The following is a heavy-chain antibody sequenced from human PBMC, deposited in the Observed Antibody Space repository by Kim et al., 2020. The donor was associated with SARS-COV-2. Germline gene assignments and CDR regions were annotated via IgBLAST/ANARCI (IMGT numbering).Heavy chain of an antibody. V-gene: IGHV4-39*07. CDR2: IYYSGST. CDR1: GGSISSSSYY. J-gene: IGHJ6*02. D-gene: IGHD6-13*01. Sequence: SETLSLTCTVSGGSISSSSYYWGWIRQPPGKGLEWIGSIYYSGSTYYNPSLKSRVTISVDTSKNQFSLKLSSVTAADTAVYYCARVISGSWYGGYYYYGMDVWGQGTTVTVSS. CDR3: ARVISGSWYGGYYYYGMDV.